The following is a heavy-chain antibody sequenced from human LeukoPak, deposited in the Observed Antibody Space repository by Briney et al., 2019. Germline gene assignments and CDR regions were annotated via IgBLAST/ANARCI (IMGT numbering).Heavy chain of an antibody. CDR2: FVPEEADT. Sequence: GASVKVSCKLSGYTGFELSMHWVRQAPGKGLEWMGGFVPEEADTIYAQKFQGRVTMTEDTSTDTAYMELSGLTSEDTAMYYCATHTIFGVVTYAFHIWGRGTLVTVS. D-gene: IGHD3-3*01. CDR1: GYTGFELS. CDR3: ATHTIFGVVTYAFHI. V-gene: IGHV1-24*01. J-gene: IGHJ3*02.